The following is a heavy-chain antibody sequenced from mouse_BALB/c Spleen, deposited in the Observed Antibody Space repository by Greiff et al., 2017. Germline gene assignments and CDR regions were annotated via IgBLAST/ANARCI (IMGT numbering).Heavy chain of an antibody. J-gene: IGHJ4*01. Sequence: VQLQQSGAELVRPGASVKISCKGSGYTFTDYAMHWVKQSHAKSLEWIGVISTYYGDASYNQKFKGKATMTIDKSSSTAYMELARLTSEDSAVYYCASSIATARERYAMDYWGQGTSVTVSA. CDR3: ASSIATARERYAMDY. CDR2: ISTYYGDA. CDR1: GYTFTDYA. V-gene: IGHV1S137*01. D-gene: IGHD1-2*01.